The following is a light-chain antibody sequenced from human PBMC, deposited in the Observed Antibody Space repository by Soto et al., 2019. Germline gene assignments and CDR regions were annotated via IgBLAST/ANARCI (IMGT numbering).Light chain of an antibody. Sequence: QSALTQPPSASGSPGQSVTISCTGTSSDVGGYNYVSWYQQHPGKAPKLMIYEVSKRPSRVPDRFSGSKSGNTASLTVSGLQADDEADYYCSSYAGSNNPPVVFGGGTKLTVL. CDR2: EVS. J-gene: IGLJ2*01. CDR1: SSDVGGYNY. V-gene: IGLV2-8*01. CDR3: SSYAGSNNPPVV.